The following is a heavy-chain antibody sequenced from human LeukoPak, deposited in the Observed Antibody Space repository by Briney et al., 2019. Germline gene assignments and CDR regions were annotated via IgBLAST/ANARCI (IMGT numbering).Heavy chain of an antibody. Sequence: PSETLSLTCAVYGGSFSGYYWSCLRQPPGEGLEWIGEINHSGSTNYNPSLKSRVTISVDTSKNQFSLKLSSVTAADTAVYYCARALARRGGAFDIWGQGTMVTVSS. J-gene: IGHJ3*02. CDR2: INHSGST. CDR3: ARALARRGGAFDI. CDR1: GGSFSGYY. V-gene: IGHV4-34*01.